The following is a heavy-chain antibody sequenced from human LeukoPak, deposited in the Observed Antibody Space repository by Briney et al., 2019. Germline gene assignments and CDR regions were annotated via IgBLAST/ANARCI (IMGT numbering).Heavy chain of an antibody. CDR2: IKQDGSEK. V-gene: IGHV3-7*01. J-gene: IGHJ4*02. D-gene: IGHD3-22*01. CDR3: VRLDRGGYHKE. Sequence: GGSLRLSCAASGFTFSNYWMSCVRQAPGKGLEWVANIKQDGSEKHYMDSVKGRFTISRDNAKNSLYLEMNSLRAEDTAVYYCVRLDRGGYHKEWGQGTLVTVSS. CDR1: GFTFSNYW.